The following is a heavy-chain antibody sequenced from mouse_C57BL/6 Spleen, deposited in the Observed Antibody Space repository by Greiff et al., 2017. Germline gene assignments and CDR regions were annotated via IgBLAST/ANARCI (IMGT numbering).Heavy chain of an antibody. CDR2: IYPSDSET. CDR3: ARRDYYGSSYYFDY. V-gene: IGHV1-61*01. D-gene: IGHD1-1*01. CDR1: GYTFTSYW. Sequence: QVQLQQPGAELVRPGSSVKLSCKASGYTFTSYWMDWVKQRPGQGLEWIGNIYPSDSETHYNQKFKDKATLTVDKSSSTAYMQLSSLTSEDSAVYYCARRDYYGSSYYFDYWGKGTTLTVSS. J-gene: IGHJ2*01.